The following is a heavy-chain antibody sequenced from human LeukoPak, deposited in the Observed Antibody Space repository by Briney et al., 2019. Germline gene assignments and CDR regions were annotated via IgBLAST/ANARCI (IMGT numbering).Heavy chain of an antibody. CDR1: GGSISSDGYY. J-gene: IGHJ6*02. CDR3: ARDSPRREYYYGMDV. Sequence: SETLSLTCTVSGGSISSDGYYWSWIRQHPGKGLEWIGYIYYSGSTYYNPSLKSRVTISVDTSKKQFSLKLSSVTAADTAVYYCARDSPRREYYYGMDVWGQGTTVTVSS. V-gene: IGHV4-31*03. CDR2: IYYSGST.